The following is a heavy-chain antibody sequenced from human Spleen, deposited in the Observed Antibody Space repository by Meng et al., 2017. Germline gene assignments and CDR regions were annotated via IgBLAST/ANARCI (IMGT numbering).Heavy chain of an antibody. J-gene: IGHJ5*01. CDR2: ILPNLTTA. Sequence: QVQLVAIGVWLRKPGAPRKVSLKASGGTFSNPSISWVRQAPGQGLEWMGEILPNLTTATYSQKFQGRVTITADESTTTAYMTLSSLRSVDTALYFCASQSGYSSFDSWGQGTLVTVSS. V-gene: IGHV1-69*01. CDR1: GGTFSNPS. CDR3: ASQSGYSSFDS. D-gene: IGHD6-19*01.